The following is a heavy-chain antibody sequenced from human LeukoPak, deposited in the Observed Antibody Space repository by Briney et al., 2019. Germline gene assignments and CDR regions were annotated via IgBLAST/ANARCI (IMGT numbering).Heavy chain of an antibody. D-gene: IGHD1-26*01. J-gene: IGHJ4*02. CDR1: GGSISSYY. Sequence: PSETLSLTCTVSGGSISSYYLSWLRQPPGKGLEWIGYICYSGSTNYNPSLKSRVTISVDTSKNQFSLQLSSVTAADTAVYYCATGGLPPYYFDYWGQGTLVTVSS. CDR3: ATGGLPPYYFDY. CDR2: ICYSGST. V-gene: IGHV4-59*01.